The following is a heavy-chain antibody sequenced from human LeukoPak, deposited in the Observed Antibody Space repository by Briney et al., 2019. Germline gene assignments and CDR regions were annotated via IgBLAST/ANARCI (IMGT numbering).Heavy chain of an antibody. D-gene: IGHD3-22*01. J-gene: IGHJ4*02. V-gene: IGHV3-23*01. CDR1: GFTFSSYA. Sequence: GGSLRLSCAASGFTFSSYAMSWVRQAPGKGLEWVSAISGSGGSTYYADSVKGRFTISRDNSKNTLYLQMNSLRAEDTAVYYCAKDYAQTYYDSSGYYYGAFDYWGQGTLVTVSS. CDR2: ISGSGGST. CDR3: AKDYAQTYYDSSGYYYGAFDY.